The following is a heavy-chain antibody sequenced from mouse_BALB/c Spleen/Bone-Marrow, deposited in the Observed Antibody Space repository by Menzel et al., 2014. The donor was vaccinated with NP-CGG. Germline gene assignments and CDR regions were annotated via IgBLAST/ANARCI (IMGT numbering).Heavy chain of an antibody. CDR3: ARDRACYRYDGYYYAMDY. V-gene: IGHV5-4*02. D-gene: IGHD2-14*01. CDR1: GFTFSDYY. Sequence: EVMLVESGGGLVKPGGSLKLSCAASGFTFSDYYMYWVRQTPEKRLEWVAIISDGGSYTYYPDSVKGRFTISRDNAKNNLYLQMSSLKSDDTAMYYCARDRACYRYDGYYYAMDYWGQGTSVTVSS. J-gene: IGHJ4*01. CDR2: ISDGGSYT.